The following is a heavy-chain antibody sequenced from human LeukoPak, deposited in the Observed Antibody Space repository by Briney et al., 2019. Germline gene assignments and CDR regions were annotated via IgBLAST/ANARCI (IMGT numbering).Heavy chain of an antibody. V-gene: IGHV1-69*13. D-gene: IGHD2-15*01. CDR3: ARALCSGGSCYGNWFDP. Sequence: ASVKVSCKASGGTFSSYAISWVRQAPGQGLEWMGGIILIFGKANYAQKFQGRVTITADESTSTAYMELSSLRSEDTAVYYCARALCSGGSCYGNWFDPWGQGTLVTVSS. CDR1: GGTFSSYA. CDR2: IILIFGKA. J-gene: IGHJ5*02.